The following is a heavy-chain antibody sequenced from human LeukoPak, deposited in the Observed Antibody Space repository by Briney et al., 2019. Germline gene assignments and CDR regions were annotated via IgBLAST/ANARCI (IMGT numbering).Heavy chain of an antibody. CDR2: ISYDGSNK. V-gene: IGHV3-30-3*01. D-gene: IGHD3-10*01. Sequence: GGSLRLSCAASGFTFSSYAMHWVRQAPGKGLEWVAVISYDGSNKYYADSVKGRFTISRDNSKNTLYLQMNSLRAEDTAVYYCARAVRPYYYGSGSYSFDYWGQGTLVTVSS. CDR3: ARAVRPYYYGSGSYSFDY. CDR1: GFTFSSYA. J-gene: IGHJ4*02.